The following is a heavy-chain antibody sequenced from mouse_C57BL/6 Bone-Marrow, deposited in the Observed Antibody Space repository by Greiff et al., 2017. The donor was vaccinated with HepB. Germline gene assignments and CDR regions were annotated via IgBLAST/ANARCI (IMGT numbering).Heavy chain of an antibody. J-gene: IGHJ2*01. Sequence: LQESGAELARPGASVKLSCKASGYTFTSYGISWVKQRTGQGLEWIGEIYPRSGNTYYNEKFKGKATLTADKSSSTAYMELRSLTSEDSAVYFCARLGPETDDYWGQGTTLTVSS. CDR3: ARLGPETDDY. CDR2: IYPRSGNT. V-gene: IGHV1-81*01. CDR1: GYTFTSYG. D-gene: IGHD4-1*01.